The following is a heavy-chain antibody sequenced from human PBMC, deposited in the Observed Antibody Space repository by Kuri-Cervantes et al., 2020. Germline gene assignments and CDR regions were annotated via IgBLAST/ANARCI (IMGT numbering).Heavy chain of an antibody. CDR2: ISGSGGST. Sequence: GGSLRLSCAVSGFTFSDYFMSWIRQAPGKGLEWVSAISGSGGSTYYADSVKGRFTISRDNSKNTLYLQMNSLRAEDTAVYYCAKDSGYCNGGSCPGHYWGQGTLVTVSS. J-gene: IGHJ4*02. V-gene: IGHV3-23*01. CDR3: AKDSGYCNGGSCPGHY. CDR1: GFTFSDYF. D-gene: IGHD2-15*01.